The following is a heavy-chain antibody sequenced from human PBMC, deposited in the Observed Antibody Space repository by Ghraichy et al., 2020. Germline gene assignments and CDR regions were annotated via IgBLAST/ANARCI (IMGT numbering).Heavy chain of an antibody. D-gene: IGHD2-15*01. V-gene: IGHV3-74*01. CDR3: AREYCRGGRCFFGTGGSHFDY. CDR1: GFSFNNYW. Sequence: GESLNISCAASGFSFNNYWMHWVRQAPGKGLVWVSRINSDGRDTIYADSVKGRFTISRDNARNTLYLQMNSLRAEDTAVYYCAREYCRGGRCFFGTGGSHFDYCGQGTLVTVSS. CDR2: INSDGRDT. J-gene: IGHJ4*02.